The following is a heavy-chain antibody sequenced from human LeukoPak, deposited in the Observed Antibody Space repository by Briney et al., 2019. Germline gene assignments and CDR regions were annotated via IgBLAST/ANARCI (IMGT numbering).Heavy chain of an antibody. CDR2: ISRNSRYI. Sequence: GGSLRLSCAASGFPFTNAWLNWVRQAPGKGLEWVSSISRNSRYIYYADSMRGRFTISRDNAKNSLYLQMNSLNPEDTAVYYCARVAEAAAFDSWGQGTLVTVSS. V-gene: IGHV3-21*06. CDR1: GFPFTNAW. J-gene: IGHJ4*02. D-gene: IGHD6-13*01. CDR3: ARVAEAAAFDS.